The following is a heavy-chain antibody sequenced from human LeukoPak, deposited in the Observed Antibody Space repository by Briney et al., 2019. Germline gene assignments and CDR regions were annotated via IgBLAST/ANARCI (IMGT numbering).Heavy chain of an antibody. CDR1: GFTFSSYG. CDR3: ARGSPHYSSSWYSLDY. J-gene: IGHJ4*02. D-gene: IGHD6-13*01. V-gene: IGHV3-53*01. Sequence: GGSLRLSCAASGFTFSSYGMHWVRQAPGKGLEWVSVIYSGGSTYYADSVKGRFTISRDNSKNTLYLQMNSLRAEDTAVYYCARGSPHYSSSWYSLDYWGQGTLVTVSS. CDR2: IYSGGST.